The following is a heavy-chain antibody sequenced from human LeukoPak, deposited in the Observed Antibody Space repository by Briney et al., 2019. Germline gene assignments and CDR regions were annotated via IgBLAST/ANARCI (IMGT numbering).Heavy chain of an antibody. CDR3: AKDDFWSGYWTGGWFDP. Sequence: PSETLSLTCTVSGGSISSYYWSWIRQPAGKGLEGMGRIYTSGSTNYNPSLKSRVTISVDTSKNQFSLKLSSVTAADTAVYYCAKDDFWSGYWTGGWFDPWGQGTLVTVSS. CDR2: IYTSGST. J-gene: IGHJ5*02. CDR1: GGSISSYY. V-gene: IGHV4-4*07. D-gene: IGHD3-3*01.